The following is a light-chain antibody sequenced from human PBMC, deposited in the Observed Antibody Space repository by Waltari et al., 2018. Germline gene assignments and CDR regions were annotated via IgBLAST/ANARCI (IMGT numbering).Light chain of an antibody. Sequence: QSVLTQPPSVSAAPGQKVTISCSGSSSNIGNNYVSWYQHRPGTAPELLIYENNKRPSGIPDRFSGSKSGTSATLGITGLQTGDEADYYCGTWDSSLSAVVFGGGTKLTVL. CDR1: SSNIGNNY. V-gene: IGLV1-51*02. CDR2: ENN. CDR3: GTWDSSLSAVV. J-gene: IGLJ2*01.